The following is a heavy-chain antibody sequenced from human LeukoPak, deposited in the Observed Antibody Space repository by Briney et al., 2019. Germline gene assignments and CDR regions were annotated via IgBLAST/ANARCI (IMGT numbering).Heavy chain of an antibody. CDR2: MNPNSGNT. D-gene: IGHD5-12*01. J-gene: IGHJ4*02. Sequence: ASVKVSCNASGYTFTSYDISWLRQATGQGLEWMRWMNPNSGNTGYAQKFQGRVTMTSNTSINTAYMELSSLRSEDTAVYYCARVNKNSLAIDYWGQGTLVTVSS. V-gene: IGHV1-8*01. CDR1: GYTFTSYD. CDR3: ARVNKNSLAIDY.